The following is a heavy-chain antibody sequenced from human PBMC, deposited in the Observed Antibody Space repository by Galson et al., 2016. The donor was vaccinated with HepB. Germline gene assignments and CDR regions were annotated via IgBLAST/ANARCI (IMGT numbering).Heavy chain of an antibody. Sequence: ETLSLTCAVYGVSLNGPYWSWIRQSPDKGLQWVAEINHAGRTMYNPSLQSRVIISVDTSKNQISLTLASVTVADTGVYYCVRGGLTPIIVTTWGQGTPVTVSS. D-gene: IGHD1-26*01. J-gene: IGHJ5*02. CDR3: VRGGLTPIIVTT. V-gene: IGHV4-34*01. CDR2: INHAGRT. CDR1: GVSLNGPY.